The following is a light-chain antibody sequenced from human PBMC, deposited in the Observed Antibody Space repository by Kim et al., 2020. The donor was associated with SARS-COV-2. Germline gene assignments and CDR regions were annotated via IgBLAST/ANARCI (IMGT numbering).Light chain of an antibody. CDR2: GNN. J-gene: IGLJ2*01. CDR1: RSNIGAASD. Sequence: QRVTISCTGTRSNIGAASDVHWYQHLPGTAPKLLICGNNNRPSGVPDRFSGSRSGTSASLAITGLHAEDEADYYCQSYDTRLSGPVFGGGTQLTVL. CDR3: QSYDTRLSGPV. V-gene: IGLV1-40*01.